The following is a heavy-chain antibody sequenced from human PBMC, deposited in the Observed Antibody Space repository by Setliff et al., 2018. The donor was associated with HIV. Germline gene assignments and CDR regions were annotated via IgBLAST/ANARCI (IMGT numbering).Heavy chain of an antibody. CDR2: INYSGST. Sequence: SETLSLTCTVSGGSISTYYWGWIRQPPGKGLEWTGYINYSGSTKHNPSLKSRVTISVDTSKNQFSLKLNSVTAADTAVYYCARNGDYYMDVWGKGTTVTVSS. CDR1: GGSISTYY. J-gene: IGHJ6*03. CDR3: ARNGDYYMDV. D-gene: IGHD4-17*01. V-gene: IGHV4-59*01.